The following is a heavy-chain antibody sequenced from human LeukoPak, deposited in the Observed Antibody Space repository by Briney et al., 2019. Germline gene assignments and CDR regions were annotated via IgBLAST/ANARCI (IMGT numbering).Heavy chain of an antibody. CDR3: ARAVQLERPPPLIGYYYMDV. D-gene: IGHD1-1*01. Sequence: SETLSLTCAVYGGSFSVYYWSWIRQPPGKGLEWIGEINHSGSTNYNPSLKSRVTISVDTSKNQFSLKLSSVTAADTAVYYCARAVQLERPPPLIGYYYMDVWGKGTTVTVSS. CDR2: INHSGST. CDR1: GGSFSVYY. V-gene: IGHV4-34*01. J-gene: IGHJ6*03.